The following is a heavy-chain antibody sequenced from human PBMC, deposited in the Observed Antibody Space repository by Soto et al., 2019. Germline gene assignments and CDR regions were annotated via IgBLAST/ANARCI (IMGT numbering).Heavy chain of an antibody. V-gene: IGHV1-2*04. J-gene: IGHJ4*02. CDR2: INPNSGGT. D-gene: IGHD6-19*01. CDR3: AREGIAVAGNSYFDY. Sequence: ASVKVSCKASGYTFTGYYMHWVRQAPGQGLEWMGWINPNSGGTNYAQKFQGWVTMTRDTSISTAYMELSRLRSDDTAVYYCAREGIAVAGNSYFDYWGQGTLVTVSS. CDR1: GYTFTGYY.